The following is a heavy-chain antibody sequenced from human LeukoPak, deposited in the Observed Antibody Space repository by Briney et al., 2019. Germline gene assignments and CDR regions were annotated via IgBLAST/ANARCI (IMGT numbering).Heavy chain of an antibody. CDR3: ARGPRYSSGWFDY. D-gene: IGHD6-19*01. Sequence: GGSLRLSCAASGFTFSSYSMNWVRQAPGRGLEWVSSISSSSSYIYYADSVKGRFTISRDNAKNSLYLQMNSLGAEDTAVCYCARGPRYSSGWFDYWGQGTLVTVSS. J-gene: IGHJ4*02. CDR1: GFTFSSYS. V-gene: IGHV3-21*01. CDR2: ISSSSSYI.